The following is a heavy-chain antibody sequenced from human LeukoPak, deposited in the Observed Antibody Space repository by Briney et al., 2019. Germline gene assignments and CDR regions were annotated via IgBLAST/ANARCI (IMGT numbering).Heavy chain of an antibody. D-gene: IGHD4-17*01. CDR1: GYPFSDHY. V-gene: IGHV3-72*01. CDR2: TRNKANSYTT. J-gene: IGHJ4*02. Sequence: GGSLRLSCAVSGYPFSDHYIDWVRQAPGKGLEWVGRTRNKANSYTTEYAASVKGRFTISRDDSKNSLYLQMNSLKTEDTAVHYCALTTVTTFFDYWGQGTLVTVSS. CDR3: ALTTVTTFFDY.